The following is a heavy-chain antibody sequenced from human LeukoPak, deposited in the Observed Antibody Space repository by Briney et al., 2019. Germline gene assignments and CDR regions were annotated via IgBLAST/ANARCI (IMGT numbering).Heavy chain of an antibody. D-gene: IGHD1-14*01. CDR2: IYSSGGT. V-gene: IGHV4-4*07. CDR3: ARAKLVDRRILPEGNWYFDL. J-gene: IGHJ2*01. CDR1: GGSISNYY. Sequence: PSETLSLTCTVSGGSISNYYWSWIRQPAGKGLEWIGRIYSSGGTNYNPSLKSRVTMSVDTSKNQFSLKLKSVTAADTAVYYRARAKLVDRRILPEGNWYFDLWGRGTLVTVPS.